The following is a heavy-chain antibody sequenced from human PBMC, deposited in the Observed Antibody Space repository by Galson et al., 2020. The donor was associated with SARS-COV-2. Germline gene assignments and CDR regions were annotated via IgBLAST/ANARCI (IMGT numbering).Heavy chain of an antibody. J-gene: IGHJ4*02. Sequence: GGSLRLSCEGSGFIFRTYGMHWVRQAPGKGLEWLAVFWFEGSNKYYAESVKGRFTISRDNSKNTLYLHMNNLGAEDTGLYYCVRITGPTGSFDQWVKGTPVTVSS. V-gene: IGHV3-33*01. D-gene: IGHD1-20*01. CDR2: FWFEGSNK. CDR1: GFIFRTYG. CDR3: VRITGPTGSFDQ.